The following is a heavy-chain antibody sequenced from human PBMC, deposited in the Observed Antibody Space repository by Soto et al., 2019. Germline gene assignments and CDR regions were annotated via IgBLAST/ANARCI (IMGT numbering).Heavy chain of an antibody. CDR3: TTAFEF. Sequence: GGSLRLSCAASGFTFSNFGHFWMHWVRRVPGRGLVWVSRIDRDGSGTSYADSVKGRFTISRDNAKNMLYLQMNSLRAEDTAIYYCTTAFEFWGQGALVTVSS. CDR1: GFTFSNFGHFW. J-gene: IGHJ4*02. V-gene: IGHV3-74*01. CDR2: IDRDGSGT.